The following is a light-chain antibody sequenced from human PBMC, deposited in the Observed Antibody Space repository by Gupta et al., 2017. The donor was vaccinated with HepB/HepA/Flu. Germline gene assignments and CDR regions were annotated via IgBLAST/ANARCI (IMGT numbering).Light chain of an antibody. V-gene: IGLV1-44*01. J-gene: IGLJ1*01. CDR3: STWDDSLDGLCV. Sequence: QSVLTPPPSASGTPGQKVIIPCSGSNSNIGRNAVNWYQQVPGAAPQLVIYRNDQRPSGVPDRFSGSRSGTSASLAISGLQSEDEADYYCSTWDDSLDGLCVFGTGTKVTVL. CDR1: NSNIGRNA. CDR2: RND.